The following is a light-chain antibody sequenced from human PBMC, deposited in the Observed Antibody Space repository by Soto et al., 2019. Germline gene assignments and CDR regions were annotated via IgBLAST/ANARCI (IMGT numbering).Light chain of an antibody. CDR1: SSDIGSYNY. CDR3: SSHTTYSTRI. CDR2: DVS. Sequence: QSALTQPASVSGSPGQSIAISCTGTSSDIGSYNYVSWYQQHPGKAPKLIIHDVSNRPSGISDLFSGSKSGNTASLTISGLQADDEAYYYCSSHTTYSTRIFGTGTKVTVL. J-gene: IGLJ1*01. V-gene: IGLV2-14*03.